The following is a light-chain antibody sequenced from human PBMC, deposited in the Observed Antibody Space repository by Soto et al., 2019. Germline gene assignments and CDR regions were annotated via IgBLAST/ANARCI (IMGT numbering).Light chain of an antibody. J-gene: IGLJ1*01. Sequence: QSALTQPASVSGAPGQSITISCAGTSSDVGGYNYVSWYQHHPGKAPKLMICEVSNRPSGVSNRFSGSKSGNTASLTISGLQAEDEADYYCTSYTSSGTYVFGTGTKLTV. V-gene: IGLV2-14*01. CDR2: EVS. CDR3: TSYTSSGTYV. CDR1: SSDVGGYNY.